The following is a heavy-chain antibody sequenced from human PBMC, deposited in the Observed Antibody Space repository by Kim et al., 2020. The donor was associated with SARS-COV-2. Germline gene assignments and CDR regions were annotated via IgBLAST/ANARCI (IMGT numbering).Heavy chain of an antibody. J-gene: IGHJ5*02. CDR1: GGSFSGYY. D-gene: IGHD3-9*01. CDR2: INHSGST. CDR3: ARGRRTHYDILTGYYNRENWFGP. Sequence: SETLSLTCAVYGGSFSGYYWSWFRQPPGKGLEWIGEINHSGSTNYNPSLKSRVTISVDTSKNQFSLKLSSVTAADTAVYYCARGRRTHYDILTGYYNRENWFGPGGQGTLVTAST. V-gene: IGHV4-34*01.